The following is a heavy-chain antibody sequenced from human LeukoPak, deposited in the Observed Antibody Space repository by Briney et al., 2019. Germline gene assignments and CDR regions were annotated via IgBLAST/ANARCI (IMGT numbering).Heavy chain of an antibody. CDR1: GDSVSTNSAT. CDR3: ARDGAATTDAFDI. CDR2: TYYRSKWYN. D-gene: IGHD1-1*01. Sequence: SQTLSLTCAISGDSVSTNSATWTWIRQSPSRGLEWLGRTYYRSKWYNDYAVSVESRITINPDTSKNQFSLQLNSVTPEDTAVYYCARDGAATTDAFDIWGQGTMVTVSS. J-gene: IGHJ3*02. V-gene: IGHV6-1*01.